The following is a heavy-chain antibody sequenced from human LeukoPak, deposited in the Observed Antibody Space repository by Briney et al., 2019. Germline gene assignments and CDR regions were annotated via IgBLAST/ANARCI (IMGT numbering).Heavy chain of an antibody. V-gene: IGHV5-51*01. CDR3: ARLSLGELSPDY. CDR2: IYPADSDT. J-gene: IGHJ4*02. Sequence: GESLKISCKASGYNFIGNWIAWVRQVPGKGLEWMGIIYPADSDTRYSPSFQGQVTISADKSISTAYLQWSSLKASDTAMYYCARLSLGELSPDYWGQGTLVTVSS. D-gene: IGHD3-16*02. CDR1: GYNFIGNW.